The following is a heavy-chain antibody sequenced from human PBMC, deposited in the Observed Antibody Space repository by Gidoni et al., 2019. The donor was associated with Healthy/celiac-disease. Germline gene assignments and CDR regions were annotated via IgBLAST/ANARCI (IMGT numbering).Heavy chain of an antibody. V-gene: IGHV4-34*01. CDR2: INHSGST. CDR1: GGSFSGYS. CDR3: ASLHGRYSSSSYGMDV. D-gene: IGHD6-6*01. J-gene: IGHJ6*02. Sequence: QVQLQQWGAGLLKPSETLSLTCAVYGGSFSGYSWSWLRQPPGKGLEWIGEINHSGSTNYNPSLKSRVTISLDTSKNQFSLKLTSVTAADTAVYYCASLHGRYSSSSYGMDVWDQGTTVTVSS.